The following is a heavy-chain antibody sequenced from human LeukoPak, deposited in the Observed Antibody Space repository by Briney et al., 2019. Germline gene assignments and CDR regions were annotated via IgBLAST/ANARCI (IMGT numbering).Heavy chain of an antibody. J-gene: IGHJ5*02. Sequence: ASVKVSCKASEYTFTGYYMHWVRQAPGQGLEWMGWINPNSGGTNYAQEFQGRVTMTRDTSISTAYMELSRLRSDDTAVYYCARGSGSSWYNWFDPWGQGTLVTVSS. D-gene: IGHD6-13*01. CDR2: INPNSGGT. V-gene: IGHV1-2*02. CDR3: ARGSGSSWYNWFDP. CDR1: EYTFTGYY.